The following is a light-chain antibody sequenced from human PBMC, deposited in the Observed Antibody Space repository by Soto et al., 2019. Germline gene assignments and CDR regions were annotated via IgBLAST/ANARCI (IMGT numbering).Light chain of an antibody. CDR2: WAS. J-gene: IGKJ1*01. Sequence: DIVMTQSPDSLAVSLGERATINCKPSQSVLYSSNNKNYLAWYQQKPGQAPNLLIYWASTRESGVPDRFSGSGSGTDFTLTISSLQAEDVAVYYCQQYYITPRTFGQGTKVEI. CDR3: QQYYITPRT. V-gene: IGKV4-1*01. CDR1: QSVLYSSNNKNY.